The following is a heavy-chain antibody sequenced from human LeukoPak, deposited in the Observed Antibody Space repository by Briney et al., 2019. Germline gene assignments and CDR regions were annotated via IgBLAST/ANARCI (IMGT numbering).Heavy chain of an antibody. J-gene: IGHJ4*02. V-gene: IGHV1-69*13. CDR2: IIPIFGTA. CDR1: GGTFSSYA. CDR3: ARARPNSSSWYTFDY. Sequence: SGKFSCTASGGTFSSYAISWVRQARGQGLEWMGGIIPIFGTAEYGQKFQGRVTITAGESTSTAYVELSSLRSEDTAVYYCARARPNSSSWYTFDYWGQGTLVTVSS. D-gene: IGHD6-13*01.